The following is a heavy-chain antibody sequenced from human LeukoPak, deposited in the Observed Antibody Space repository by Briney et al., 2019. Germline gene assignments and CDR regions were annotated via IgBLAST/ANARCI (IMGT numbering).Heavy chain of an antibody. CDR2: ISPDGITT. V-gene: IGHV3-74*01. D-gene: IGHD3-22*01. Sequence: GGSLRLSCAASGFTFSDYYMSWIRQAPGKGLVWVSRISPDGITTTYADSAKGRFTISRDNAKNTLYLQMNSLRVEDTAVYYCVRDGHYHNSAFDPWGQGTLVTVSS. J-gene: IGHJ5*02. CDR3: VRDGHYHNSAFDP. CDR1: GFTFSDYY.